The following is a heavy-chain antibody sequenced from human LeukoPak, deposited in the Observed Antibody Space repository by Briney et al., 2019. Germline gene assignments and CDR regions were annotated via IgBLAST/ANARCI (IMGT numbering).Heavy chain of an antibody. CDR2: INHSGST. Sequence: PSETLSLTCAVYGGSFSGYYRSWIRQPPGKGLEWIGEINHSGSTNYNPSLKSRVTISVDTSKNQFSLKLSSVTAADTAVYYCARFPLYSSSWYNWFDPWGQGTLVTVSS. CDR3: ARFPLYSSSWYNWFDP. CDR1: GGSFSGYY. J-gene: IGHJ5*02. D-gene: IGHD6-13*01. V-gene: IGHV4-34*01.